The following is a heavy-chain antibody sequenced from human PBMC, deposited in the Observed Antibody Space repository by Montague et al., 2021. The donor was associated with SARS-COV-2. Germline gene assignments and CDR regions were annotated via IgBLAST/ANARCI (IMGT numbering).Heavy chain of an antibody. CDR2: GNNNGTS. Sequence: SETLSLTCTVSSVSINNSTCGWVCQPPPTGLERMGHGNNNGTSNNYSSPRIRVTISMDTYTNQYSLKLKSVTTADTAIYYCARDGEHDRSSDFDPWGQGILVTVSS. D-gene: IGHD4-17*01. CDR1: SVSINNST. J-gene: IGHJ5*02. CDR3: ARDGEHDRSSDFDP. V-gene: IGHV4-59*01.